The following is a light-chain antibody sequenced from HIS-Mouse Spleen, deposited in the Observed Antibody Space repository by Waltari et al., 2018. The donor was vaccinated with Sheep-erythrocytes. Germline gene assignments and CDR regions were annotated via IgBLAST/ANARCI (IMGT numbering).Light chain of an antibody. CDR1: SAFNVGTYR. V-gene: IGLV5-45*03. Sequence: QTVLTQPSSLSASPGASASLTCTLRSAFNVGTYRIYCYQQKPGSPPQYLLRYKSDSDKQQGSGVPSRFSGSKDASANAGILLISGLQSEDEADYYCMIWHSSAWVFGGGTKLTVL. CDR3: MIWHSSAWV. CDR2: YKSDSDK. J-gene: IGLJ3*02.